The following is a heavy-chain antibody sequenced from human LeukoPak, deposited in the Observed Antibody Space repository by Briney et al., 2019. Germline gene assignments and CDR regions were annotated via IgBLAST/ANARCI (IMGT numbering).Heavy chain of an antibody. D-gene: IGHD4-23*01. Sequence: PGGSLRLSCAISGFTFSSYAVHWVRQAPGKGLEWVAVISYDGSNKYNADSVKGRFIISRDNSKNTLYLQVNSLRAEDTAVYYCARGLFVYGGNSRSYFFDYWGQGTLVTVSS. CDR3: ARGLFVYGGNSRSYFFDY. CDR1: GFTFSSYA. J-gene: IGHJ4*02. V-gene: IGHV3-30-3*01. CDR2: ISYDGSNK.